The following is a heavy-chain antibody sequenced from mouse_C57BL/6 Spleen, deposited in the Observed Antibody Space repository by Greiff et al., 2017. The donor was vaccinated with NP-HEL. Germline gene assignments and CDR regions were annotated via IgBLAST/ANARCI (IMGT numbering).Heavy chain of an antibody. J-gene: IGHJ2*01. CDR2: IYPGDGDT. D-gene: IGHD2-4*01. CDR1: GYAFSSSW. Sequence: VKLVESGPELVKPGASVKISCKASGYAFSSSWMNWVKQRPGKGLEWIGRIYPGDGDTNYNGKFKGKATLTADKSSSTAYMQLSSLTSEDSAVYFCARAYDYDGRNYFDYWGQGTTLTVSS. CDR3: ARAYDYDGRNYFDY. V-gene: IGHV1-82*01.